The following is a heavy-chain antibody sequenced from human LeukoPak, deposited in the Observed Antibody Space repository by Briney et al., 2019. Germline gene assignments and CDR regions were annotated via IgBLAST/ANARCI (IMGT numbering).Heavy chain of an antibody. CDR1: GYSFTSYW. J-gene: IGHJ6*03. CDR3: ARQGAAAGESVDFYYYMDV. CDR2: IYPGDSDT. D-gene: IGHD3-10*01. Sequence: GESLKISCKGSGYSFTSYWIGWVRQMPGKGLEWMGIIYPGDSDTRYSPSSQGRVTISTDKSIGTAYLQWSSLKASDTAIYFCARQGAAAGESVDFYYYMDVWGKGTTVTVSS. V-gene: IGHV5-51*01.